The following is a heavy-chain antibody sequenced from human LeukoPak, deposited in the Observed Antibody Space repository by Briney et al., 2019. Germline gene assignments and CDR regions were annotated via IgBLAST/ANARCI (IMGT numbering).Heavy chain of an antibody. V-gene: IGHV3-30*02. CDR3: ATSIVVVPAAPESDFDY. CDR1: GFTFSSYG. CDR2: IRYDGSNK. J-gene: IGHJ4*02. D-gene: IGHD2-2*01. Sequence: PGGSLRLSCAASGFTFSSYGMHWVRQAPGKGLEWVAFIRYDGSNKYCADSVKGRFTISRDNSKNTLYLQMNSLRAEDTAVYYCATSIVVVPAAPESDFDYWGQGTLVTVSS.